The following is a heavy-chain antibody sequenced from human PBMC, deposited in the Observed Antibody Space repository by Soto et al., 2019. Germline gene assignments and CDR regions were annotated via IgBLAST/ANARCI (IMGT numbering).Heavy chain of an antibody. D-gene: IGHD4-17*01. Sequence: QVRLEESGPGLVKPSETLSLICSVSGGSVDNANYFWNWIRHHPENGLEWIGYIYYSGSTRYNPSFKTRATMSIDTSKKLFSLRLNSVTVADTAVYFCARDADYGGSRGGMDVWGRGTTVTVSS. CDR3: ARDADYGGSRGGMDV. CDR2: IYYSGST. J-gene: IGHJ6*02. V-gene: IGHV4-31*03. CDR1: GGSVDNANYF.